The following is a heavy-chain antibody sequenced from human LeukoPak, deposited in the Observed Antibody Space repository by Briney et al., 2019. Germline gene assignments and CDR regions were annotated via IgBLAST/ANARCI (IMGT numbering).Heavy chain of an antibody. V-gene: IGHV4-59*08. Sequence: SETLSLTCTVSGGSISSYYWSWIRQPPGKGLEWIGYIYYSGSTNYNPSLKSRVTISVDTSKNQFSLKLSSVTAADTAVYYCARHAGVVVVAATIDYWGQGTLVTVSS. CDR2: IYYSGST. CDR3: ARHAGVVVVAATIDY. D-gene: IGHD2-15*01. J-gene: IGHJ4*02. CDR1: GGSISSYY.